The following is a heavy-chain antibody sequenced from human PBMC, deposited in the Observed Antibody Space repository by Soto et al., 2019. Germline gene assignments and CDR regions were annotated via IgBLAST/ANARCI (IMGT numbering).Heavy chain of an antibody. Sequence: GASVKVSCKASGYTFTSYDVMWVRQATGLGLEWMGWVNPNSGNTDSAQKFQGRVTMTWDTSINTAYMELSSLKASDTAMYYCARHDEDYSNYYFDPWGQGTLVTVSS. CDR2: VNPNSGNT. J-gene: IGHJ5*02. D-gene: IGHD4-4*01. V-gene: IGHV1-8*01. CDR3: ARHDEDYSNYYFDP. CDR1: GYTFTSYD.